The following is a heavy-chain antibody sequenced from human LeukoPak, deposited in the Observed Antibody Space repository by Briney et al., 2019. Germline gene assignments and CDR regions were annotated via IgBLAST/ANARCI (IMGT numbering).Heavy chain of an antibody. CDR1: GYSISSGYY. J-gene: IGHJ6*03. CDR2: IYYSGST. CDR3: ARTSYSSGWYRNYYYYMDV. Sequence: PSETLSLTCTVSGYSISSGYYWSWIRQPPGKGLEWIGYIYYSGSTNYNPSLKSRVTISVDTSKNQFSLKLSSVTAADTAVYYCARTSYSSGWYRNYYYYMDVWGKGTTVTVSS. D-gene: IGHD6-19*01. V-gene: IGHV4-61*01.